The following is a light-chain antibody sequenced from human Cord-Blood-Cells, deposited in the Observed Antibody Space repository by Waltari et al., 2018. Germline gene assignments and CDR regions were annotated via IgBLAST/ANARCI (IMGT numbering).Light chain of an antibody. Sequence: EIVLTQSPGTLSLSPGERATLSCRASQSVSSSYLALYQQKPGQAPRLLIYGASSRATGIPDRFSGSGSGTDFTLTISRLEPEDVAVYYCQQYGSSPWTFGQGTKVEIK. CDR1: QSVSSSY. CDR2: GAS. V-gene: IGKV3-20*01. J-gene: IGKJ1*01. CDR3: QQYGSSPWT.